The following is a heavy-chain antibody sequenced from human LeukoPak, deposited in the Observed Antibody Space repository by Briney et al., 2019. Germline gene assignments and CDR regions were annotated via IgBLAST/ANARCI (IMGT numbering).Heavy chain of an antibody. CDR2: IYHSGST. J-gene: IGHJ4*02. Sequence: SETLSLTCAVSGYSISSGYYWGWIRQPPGKGLEWIGSIYHSGSTYYNPSLKSRVTISVDTSKNQFSLKLSSVTAADTAVYYRAGSSTSYDYWGQGTLVTVSS. CDR1: GYSISSGYY. CDR3: AGSSTSYDY. D-gene: IGHD2-2*01. V-gene: IGHV4-38-2*01.